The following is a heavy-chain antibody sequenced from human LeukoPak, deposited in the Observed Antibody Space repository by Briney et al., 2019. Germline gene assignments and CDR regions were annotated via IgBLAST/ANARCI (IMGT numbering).Heavy chain of an antibody. CDR2: ISGDGDNT. J-gene: IGHJ3*02. V-gene: IGHV3-43*02. D-gene: IGHD2-15*01. CDR1: GFTFNDYA. Sequence: GGSLRLSCTASGFTFNDYAMHWVRQLPGKRLEWVSLISGDGDNTHSADSVKGRFSISRDNSKNSLYLQLNSLRTEDTALYYCARLSGWLGAFDTWGQGTLVTVSS. CDR3: ARLSGWLGAFDT.